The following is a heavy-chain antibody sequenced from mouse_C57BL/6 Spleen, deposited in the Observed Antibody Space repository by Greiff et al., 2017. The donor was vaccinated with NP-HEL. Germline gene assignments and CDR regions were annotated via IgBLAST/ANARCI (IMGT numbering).Heavy chain of an antibody. J-gene: IGHJ4*01. CDR1: GYTFTDYE. Sequence: VQLQQSGAELVRPGASVTLSCKASGYTFTDYEMHWVKQTPVHGLEWIGAIDPETGGTAYNQKFKGKAILTADKSSSTAYMELRSLTSEDSAVYYCTPYDGYYLYAMDYWGQGTSVTVSS. D-gene: IGHD2-3*01. CDR3: TPYDGYYLYAMDY. V-gene: IGHV1-15*01. CDR2: IDPETGGT.